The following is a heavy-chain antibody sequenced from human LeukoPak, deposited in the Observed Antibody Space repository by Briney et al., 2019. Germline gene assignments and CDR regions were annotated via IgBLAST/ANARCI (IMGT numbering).Heavy chain of an antibody. D-gene: IGHD3-10*01. CDR3: ARRRAYYGSGSRYYYMDV. CDR2: IYYSGST. J-gene: IGHJ6*03. Sequence: SETLSLTCTVSGGSISSSSYYWGWIRQPPGKGLVWIESIYYSGSTYYNPSLKSRVTISVDTSKNQFSLKLSSVTAADTAVYYCARRRAYYGSGSRYYYMDVWGKGTTVTISS. V-gene: IGHV4-39*07. CDR1: GGSISSSSYY.